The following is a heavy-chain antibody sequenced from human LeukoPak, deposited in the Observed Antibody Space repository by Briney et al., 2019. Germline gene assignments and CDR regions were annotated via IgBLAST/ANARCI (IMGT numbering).Heavy chain of an antibody. V-gene: IGHV3-11*01. D-gene: IGHD3-16*02. Sequence: GGSLRLSCAASGFIFSDHYMSWIRQAPGKRLEWVSYVSISGGTIYYADSVKGRFTISRDNAKNSLYLQMSSLRAEDTAVYYCARTMITFGGVVVPMGFDYWGQGTLVTVSS. CDR3: ARTMITFGGVVVPMGFDY. CDR2: VSISGGTI. J-gene: IGHJ4*02. CDR1: GFIFSDHY.